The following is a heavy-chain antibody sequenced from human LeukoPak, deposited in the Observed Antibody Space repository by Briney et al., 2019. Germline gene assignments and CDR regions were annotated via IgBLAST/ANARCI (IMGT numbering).Heavy chain of an antibody. CDR1: GDSVSSNSAA. CDR2: TYYRSKWYN. CDR3: ARDLHYDILTGYYSGAFDI. Sequence: SQTLSLTCAISGDSVSSNSAAWNWIRQSSSRGLEWLGRTYYRSKWYNDYAVSVKSRITINPDTSKNQFSLQLNSVTPEDTAVYYCARDLHYDILTGYYSGAFDIWGQGTMVTVSS. J-gene: IGHJ3*02. D-gene: IGHD3-9*01. V-gene: IGHV6-1*01.